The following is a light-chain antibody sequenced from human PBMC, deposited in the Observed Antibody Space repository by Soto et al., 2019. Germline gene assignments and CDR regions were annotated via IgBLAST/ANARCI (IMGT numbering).Light chain of an antibody. J-gene: IGLJ2*01. Sequence: QSALTQPPSASGSPGQSITISCTGTSSDVGSYNYVSWYQQNPGKAPKLIIHDVSNRPSGVSDRFSGSKSGNTASLTISGLQAEDEANYYCSSYTGSNTLVFGGGTKLTVL. CDR1: SSDVGSYNY. CDR2: DVS. V-gene: IGLV2-14*01. CDR3: SSYTGSNTLV.